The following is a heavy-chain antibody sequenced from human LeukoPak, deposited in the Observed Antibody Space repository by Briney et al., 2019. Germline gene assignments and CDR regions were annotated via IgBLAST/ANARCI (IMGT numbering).Heavy chain of an antibody. Sequence: GSLRLSCAASGFTFSSYAMNWVRQAPRKGLEWVSAISGSGGSTYYADSVKGRFTISRDNSKNTLYLQMNSLRAEDTGVYYCAKDHYWSIDYWGRGTLVTVSS. D-gene: IGHD3-3*01. CDR1: GFTFSSYA. J-gene: IGHJ4*02. V-gene: IGHV3-23*01. CDR2: ISGSGGST. CDR3: AKDHYWSIDY.